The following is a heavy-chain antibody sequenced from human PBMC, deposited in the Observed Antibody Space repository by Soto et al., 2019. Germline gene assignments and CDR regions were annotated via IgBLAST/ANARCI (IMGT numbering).Heavy chain of an antibody. V-gene: IGHV4-39*01. J-gene: IGHJ5*02. CDR3: ARHIGYSSSWYRWFDP. D-gene: IGHD6-13*01. CDR2: IYYSGST. Sequence: ETLSLACTVSVGSISSSSYYWGWILQPPGKGLEWIGSIYYSGSTYYNPSLKSRVTISVDTSKNQFSLKLSSVTAADTAVYYCARHIGYSSSWYRWFDPWGQGTLVTVSS. CDR1: VGSISSSSYY.